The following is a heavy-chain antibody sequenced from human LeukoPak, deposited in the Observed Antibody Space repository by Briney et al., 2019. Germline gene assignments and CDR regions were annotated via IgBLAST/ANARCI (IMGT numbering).Heavy chain of an antibody. CDR1: GYTFVGYY. D-gene: IGHD3-10*01. Sequence: ASVKVSCKASGYTFVGYYLHWVRQAPGQGLEWMGWINPNSGGTNYAQKFQGRVTMTRDTSISTAYMELSRLRSDDTAVYYCARGEYYGSGTWDYWGQGTLVTVSS. V-gene: IGHV1-2*02. CDR2: INPNSGGT. CDR3: ARGEYYGSGTWDY. J-gene: IGHJ4*02.